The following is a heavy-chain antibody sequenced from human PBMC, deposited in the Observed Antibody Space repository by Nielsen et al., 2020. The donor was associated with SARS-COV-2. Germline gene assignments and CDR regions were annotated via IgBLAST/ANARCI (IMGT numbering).Heavy chain of an antibody. V-gene: IGHV3-23*01. CDR2: ISGSGGST. Sequence: GESLKISCAASGFTFSSYSMNWVRQAPGKGLEWVSAISGSGGSTYYADSVKGRFTISRDNSKNTLYLQMNSLRAEDTAVYYCANQLWFGELSIDYWGQGTLVTVSS. CDR3: ANQLWFGELSIDY. D-gene: IGHD3-10*01. J-gene: IGHJ4*02. CDR1: GFTFSSYS.